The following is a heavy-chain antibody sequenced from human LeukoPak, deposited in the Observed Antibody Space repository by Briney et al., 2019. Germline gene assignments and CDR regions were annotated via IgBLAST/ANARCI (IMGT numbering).Heavy chain of an antibody. D-gene: IGHD3-10*01. CDR2: IYGGGGT. V-gene: IGHV3-53*01. Sequence: GGSLRLSCAASGFTVSNNYMAWVRQAPGKGLEWGSVIYGGGGTYYGDSARGRFTISRDNSQNTLYLQMNSLRAEDTAVYYCATWPGPWYGEDYWGEEPLVTVSS. CDR3: ATWPGPWYGEDY. CDR1: GFTVSNNY. J-gene: IGHJ4*02.